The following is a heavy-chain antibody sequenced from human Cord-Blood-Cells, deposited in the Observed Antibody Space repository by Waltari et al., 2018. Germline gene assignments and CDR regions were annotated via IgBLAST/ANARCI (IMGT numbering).Heavy chain of an antibody. CDR1: GFTFSSYW. CDR3: AREHNWVAFDI. D-gene: IGHD1-1*01. V-gene: IGHV3-7*01. Sequence: EVQLVESGGGLVQPGRSLRLSCAASGFTFSSYWMNWVRQAPGKGLEWVANIKQDGSEKYYVDSVKGRFTISRDNAKNSLYLQMNSLRAEDTAVYYCAREHNWVAFDIWGQGTMVTVSS. CDR2: IKQDGSEK. J-gene: IGHJ3*02.